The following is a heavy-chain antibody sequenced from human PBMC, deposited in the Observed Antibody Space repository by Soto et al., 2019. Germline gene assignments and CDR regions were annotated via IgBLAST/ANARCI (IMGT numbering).Heavy chain of an antibody. V-gene: IGHV4-59*01. CDR1: GGTISDYD. CDR3: ARSRGGDYYDSSGYYWLVPWFDP. Sequence: SETLSLTCTVPGGTISDYDWSWIRQPPGKGLEWIGYIYYSGSTNYNPSLKSRVTISVDTSKNQFSLKLSSVTAADTAVYYCARSRGGDYYDSSGYYWLVPWFDPWGQGTLVTVSS. CDR2: IYYSGST. J-gene: IGHJ5*02. D-gene: IGHD3-22*01.